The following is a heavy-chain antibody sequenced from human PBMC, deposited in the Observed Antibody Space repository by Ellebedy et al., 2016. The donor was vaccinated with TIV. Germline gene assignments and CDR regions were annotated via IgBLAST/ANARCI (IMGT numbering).Heavy chain of an antibody. CDR3: AREWSAFHP. CDR1: VFTXXSYY. Sequence: PGGSLRLSCAASVFTXXSYYXXSLPPXPGKAXVSVSYISSDGSHINYADSVKGRFTISRDNAKNTLYLQMNSLRAGDTAVYYCAREWSAFHPWGQGKMVTVSS. V-gene: IGHV3-74*01. D-gene: IGHD3-3*01. J-gene: IGHJ3*01. CDR2: ISSDGSHI.